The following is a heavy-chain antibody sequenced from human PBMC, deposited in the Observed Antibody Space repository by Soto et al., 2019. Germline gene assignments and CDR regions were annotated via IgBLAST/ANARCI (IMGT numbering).Heavy chain of an antibody. V-gene: IGHV1-18*04. D-gene: IGHD3-22*01. J-gene: IGHJ6*02. CDR3: ARFYSGYSYYYYYGMDV. Sequence: ASVKVSCKASGYTFTSYGISWVRQAPGQGLEWMGWISAYNGNTNYAQKLQGRVTMTTDTSTSTAYVELRSLRSDDTAVYYCARFYSGYSYYYYYGMDVWGQGTTVTVSS. CDR2: ISAYNGNT. CDR1: GYTFTSYG.